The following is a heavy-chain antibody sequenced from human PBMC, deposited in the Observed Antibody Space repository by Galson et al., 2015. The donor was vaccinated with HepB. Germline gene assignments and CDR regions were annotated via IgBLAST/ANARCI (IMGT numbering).Heavy chain of an antibody. CDR3: TRVDYDSSGRWGYYFDY. V-gene: IGHV3-49*03. CDR1: GFTFGDYA. D-gene: IGHD3-22*01. J-gene: IGHJ4*02. CDR2: IRSKAYGGTT. Sequence: SLRLSCAASGFTFGDYAVSWFRQAPGKGLEWVGFIRSKAYGGTTEYAASVKGRFTISRDDSKSIAYLQMNSLKTEDTAVYYCTRVDYDSSGRWGYYFDYWGQGTLVTVSS.